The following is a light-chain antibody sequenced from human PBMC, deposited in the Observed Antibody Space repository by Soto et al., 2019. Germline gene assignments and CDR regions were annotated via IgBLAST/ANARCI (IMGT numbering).Light chain of an antibody. CDR2: GAS. V-gene: IGKV3-20*01. CDR3: QHFGSSSYT. Sequence: EIVLTQSPGTLSLSPGQRATLSCGASQTVFRNFLAWYQQKPGQAPRLLIYGASNRATGIPDRFSGSGSGTGFTLTISSVEHECVAVYYCQHFGSSSYTFGQGTKLDIK. J-gene: IGKJ2*01. CDR1: QTVFRNF.